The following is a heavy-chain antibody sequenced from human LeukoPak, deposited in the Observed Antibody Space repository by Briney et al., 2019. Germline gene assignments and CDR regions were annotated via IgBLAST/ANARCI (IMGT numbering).Heavy chain of an antibody. V-gene: IGHV3-11*04. J-gene: IGHJ4*02. CDR2: ISSSGSTI. D-gene: IGHD3-9*01. Sequence: GGSLRLFCAASGFTFSDYYMSWIRQAPGKGLEWVSYISSSGSTIYYADSVKGRFTISRDNAKNSLYLQMNSLRAEDTAVYYCARDLTYYDILTGPAGFDYWGQGTLVTVSS. CDR1: GFTFSDYY. CDR3: ARDLTYYDILTGPAGFDY.